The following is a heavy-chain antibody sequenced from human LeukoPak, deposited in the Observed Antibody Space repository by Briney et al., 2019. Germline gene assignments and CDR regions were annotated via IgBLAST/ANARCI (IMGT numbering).Heavy chain of an antibody. CDR1: GGSFSVYY. CDR2: INHSGST. Sequence: SETLSLTCAVDGGSFSVYYWSWIRQPPGKGLEWIGEINHSGSTNYNPSLKSRVTISVDTSKNQFSLKLSSVTAADTAVYYCARDGVLYNWFDPWAREPWSPSPQ. D-gene: IGHD2-8*02. CDR3: ARDGVLYNWFDP. V-gene: IGHV4-34*01. J-gene: IGHJ5*02.